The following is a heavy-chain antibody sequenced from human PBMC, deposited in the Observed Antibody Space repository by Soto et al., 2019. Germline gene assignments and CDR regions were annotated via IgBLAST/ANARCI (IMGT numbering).Heavy chain of an antibody. CDR2: TYYRSKWYN. D-gene: IGHD1-1*01. CDR1: GDSVSSNSAA. CDR3: AGTGTPGRPNNWFDP. Sequence: QTLSLTCAISGDSVSSNSAAWNWIRQSPSRGLEWLGRTYYRSKWYNDYAVSVKSRITINPDTSKNQFSLQLNSVTPEDTAVYHCAGTGTPGRPNNWFDPWGQGTLVTVSS. V-gene: IGHV6-1*01. J-gene: IGHJ5*02.